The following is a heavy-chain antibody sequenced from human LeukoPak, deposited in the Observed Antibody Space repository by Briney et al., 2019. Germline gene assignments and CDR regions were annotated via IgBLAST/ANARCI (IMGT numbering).Heavy chain of an antibody. Sequence: PGGSLRLSCTASGLTVSSNCMSWVRQAPGKGLEWVSFIYSGGNTHYADSVKGRFTISRDNSKNTFHLQMNSLRAEDTAVYYCARRAGDYSHPYDYWGQGTLVTVSS. V-gene: IGHV3-53*01. J-gene: IGHJ4*02. CDR3: ARRAGDYSHPYDY. D-gene: IGHD3-22*01. CDR2: IYSGGNT. CDR1: GLTVSSNC.